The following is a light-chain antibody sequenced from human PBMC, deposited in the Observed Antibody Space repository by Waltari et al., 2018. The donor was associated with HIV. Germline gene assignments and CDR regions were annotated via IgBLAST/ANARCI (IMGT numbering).Light chain of an antibody. CDR3: MQSLKGPSIT. V-gene: IGKV2D-29*01. Sequence: IVMTQSPLSLSVTPGQPASISCKSSQSLLHSDGKTYLYWYFQKPGHPPKVMIYEVSKRFAGVPDRLSGSGSGTEFTLTISRVETEDVGIYYWMQSLKGPSITFGQGPRLAIK. CDR2: EVS. CDR1: QSLLHSDGKTY. J-gene: IGKJ5*01.